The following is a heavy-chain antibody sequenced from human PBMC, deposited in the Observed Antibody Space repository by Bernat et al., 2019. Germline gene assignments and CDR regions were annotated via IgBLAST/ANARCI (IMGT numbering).Heavy chain of an antibody. CDR2: ISYDGSNK. CDR3: ARDLPPIMMTFGGGSAFDI. J-gene: IGHJ3*02. V-gene: IGHV3-30-3*01. Sequence: QVQLVESGGGVVQPGRSLRLSCAASGFTFSSYAMHWVRQAPGKGLEWVAVISYDGSNKYYADSVKGRFTISRDNSKNTLYLQMNSLRAEDTAVYYCARDLPPIMMTFGGGSAFDIWGQGTMVTVSS. CDR1: GFTFSSYA. D-gene: IGHD3-16*01.